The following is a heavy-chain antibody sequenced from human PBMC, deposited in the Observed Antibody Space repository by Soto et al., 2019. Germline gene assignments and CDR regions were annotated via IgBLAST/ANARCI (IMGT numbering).Heavy chain of an antibody. D-gene: IGHD3-3*01. CDR3: ARESPALRFLEWLPRSSHAFDI. V-gene: IGHV4-34*01. J-gene: IGHJ3*02. CDR1: GGSICCYY. Sequence: LETLSLTCAVYGGSICCYYWSWISKPPGKGLEWIGEINHSGSTNYNPSLKSRVTISVDTSKNQFSLKLSSVTAADTAVYYCARESPALRFLEWLPRSSHAFDIWGQGTMVTVSS. CDR2: INHSGST.